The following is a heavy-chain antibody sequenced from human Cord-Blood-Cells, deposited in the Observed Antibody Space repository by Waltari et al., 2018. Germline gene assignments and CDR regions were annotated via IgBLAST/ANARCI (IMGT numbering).Heavy chain of an antibody. V-gene: IGHV3-15*01. Sequence: EVQLVESGGGLVKPGGSLRLSCAASGFTLSNAWMSWARKVPGKGLERVGRIKSKTDGGTTDYAAPVKGRFTISRDDSKNTLYLQMNSLKTEDTAVYYCTTDSNTQYNWNYYYYYMDVWGKGTTVTVSS. CDR2: IKSKTDGGTT. CDR1: GFTLSNAW. D-gene: IGHD1-20*01. J-gene: IGHJ6*03. CDR3: TTDSNTQYNWNYYYYYMDV.